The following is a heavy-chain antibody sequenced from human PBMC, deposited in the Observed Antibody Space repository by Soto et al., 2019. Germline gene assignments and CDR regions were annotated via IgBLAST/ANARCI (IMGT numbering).Heavy chain of an antibody. CDR3: RIYDFWSGYYSYYYYMDV. V-gene: IGHV4-39*01. CDR2: IYYSGSP. D-gene: IGHD3-3*01. J-gene: IGHJ6*03. Sequence: SETLSLTCTVSGGSISSSSYYWGWIRQPPGKGLEWIGSIYYSGSPYYNPYLKSRVTISVDTSKNHFSLKRSSVTAADTAVYYCRIYDFWSGYYSYYYYMDVWGKGTTVTVSS. CDR1: GGSISSSSYY.